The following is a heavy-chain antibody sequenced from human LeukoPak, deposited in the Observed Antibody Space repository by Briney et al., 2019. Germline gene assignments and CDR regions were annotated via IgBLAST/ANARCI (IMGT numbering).Heavy chain of an antibody. D-gene: IGHD3-10*01. CDR3: ARGGSGSYLYSTFDP. Sequence: ASVKVSCKASGYTFTTSGINWVRQAPGQGLEWMGWISGSNDNTNYAQNFQGRVTMTTDTSTSTAYMELGSLRSDDTAVYYCARGGSGSYLYSTFDPWGQGTLVTVSS. J-gene: IGHJ5*02. CDR1: GYTFTTSG. V-gene: IGHV1-18*04. CDR2: ISGSNDNT.